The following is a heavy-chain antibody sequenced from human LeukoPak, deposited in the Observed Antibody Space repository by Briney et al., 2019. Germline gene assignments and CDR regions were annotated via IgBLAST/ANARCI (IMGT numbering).Heavy chain of an antibody. CDR2: IYYSGST. Sequence: SETLSLTCTVSGGSISSSSYYWGWIRQPPGKGLEWIGSIYYSGSTYYNPSLKSRVTISVDTSKNQFSLKLSSVTAADTAVYYCAREVGRVKTVAVPAAILWFDPWGQGTLVTVSS. D-gene: IGHD2-2*02. CDR3: AREVGRVKTVAVPAAILWFDP. J-gene: IGHJ5*02. V-gene: IGHV4-39*07. CDR1: GGSISSSSYY.